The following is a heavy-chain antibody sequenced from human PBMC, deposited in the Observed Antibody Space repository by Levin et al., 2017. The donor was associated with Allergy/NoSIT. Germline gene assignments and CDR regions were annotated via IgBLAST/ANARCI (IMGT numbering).Heavy chain of an antibody. D-gene: IGHD3-10*01. Sequence: GGSLRLSCAASGFTFSSYGMHWVRQAPGKGLEWVAVISYDGSNKYYADSVKGRFTVSRDNSKNTLYLQMNSLRAEDTAVYYCAKDGDYYGSGRRGWFDPWGQGTLVTVSS. CDR2: ISYDGSNK. J-gene: IGHJ5*02. CDR3: AKDGDYYGSGRRGWFDP. CDR1: GFTFSSYG. V-gene: IGHV3-30*18.